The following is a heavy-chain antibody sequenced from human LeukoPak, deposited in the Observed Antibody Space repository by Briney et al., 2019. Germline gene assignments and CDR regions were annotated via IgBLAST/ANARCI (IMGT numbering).Heavy chain of an antibody. CDR2: IYYSGST. J-gene: IGHJ4*02. Sequence: PSETLSLTCTVSGDSISSYYWSWIRQPPGKGLEWIGYIYYSGSTNYNPSLMSRVTISVDTSKNQFSLKLSSVTAADTAVCYCARHSSSWDYFDYWGQGTLVTVSS. D-gene: IGHD6-13*01. V-gene: IGHV4-59*01. CDR3: ARHSSSWDYFDY. CDR1: GDSISSYY.